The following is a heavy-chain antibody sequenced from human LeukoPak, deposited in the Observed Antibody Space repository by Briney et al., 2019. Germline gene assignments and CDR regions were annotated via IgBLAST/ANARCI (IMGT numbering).Heavy chain of an antibody. CDR2: IKQDGSEK. J-gene: IGHJ3*02. CDR3: ARAWQWAFDI. D-gene: IGHD2-8*01. CDR1: GFTFSTSW. Sequence: PGGPLRLSCAASGFTFSTSWMSWVRQTPGKGLEWVASIKQDGSEKYYVDSVRGRFTISRDNAKNSLSLQMNSLRAEDTAVYYCARAWQWAFDIWGQGTMVTVSS. V-gene: IGHV3-7*04.